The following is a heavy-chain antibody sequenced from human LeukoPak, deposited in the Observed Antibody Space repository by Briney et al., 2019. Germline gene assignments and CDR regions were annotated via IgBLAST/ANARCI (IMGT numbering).Heavy chain of an antibody. D-gene: IGHD6-6*01. V-gene: IGHV3-21*01. CDR3: AKTLAREVIYYIDV. J-gene: IGHJ6*03. CDR2: ISRSSSYI. CDR1: GFTFGSYS. Sequence: PGGSLRLSCAASGFTFGSYSMHWVRQAPGKGLEWVSSISRSSSYIYYADSVKGRFTISRDNAKNSLYLQMNSLRADDTAIYYFAKTLAREVIYYIDVWGKGTTVTVAS.